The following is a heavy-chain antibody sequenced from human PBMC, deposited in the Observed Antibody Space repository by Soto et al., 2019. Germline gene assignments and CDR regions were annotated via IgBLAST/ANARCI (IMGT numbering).Heavy chain of an antibody. V-gene: IGHV4-31*03. CDR3: ARGKRIKGYYYYGMDV. D-gene: IGHD3-10*01. CDR2: IYYSGST. J-gene: IGHJ6*02. Sequence: QVQLQESGPGLVKPSQTLSLTCTVSGGSISSGGYYWSWIRQHPGKGLEWIGYIYYSGSTYYNPSLKGRVTISVDTSKNQFSLKLSSVTAADTAVYYCARGKRIKGYYYYGMDVWGQGTTVTVSS. CDR1: GGSISSGGYY.